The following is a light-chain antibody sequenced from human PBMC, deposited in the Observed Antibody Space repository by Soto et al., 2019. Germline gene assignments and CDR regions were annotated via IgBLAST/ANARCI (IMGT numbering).Light chain of an antibody. Sequence: QSVLTQPASVSGSPGQSITISCTGTSSDVGSYNLVSWYQQHPGKAPKLIIYEVSERPSGVSHRFSGSKSGNTASLTISGLQAGDEADYYCCSYATPRLFGGGTKLTVL. V-gene: IGLV2-23*02. CDR2: EVS. CDR3: CSYATPRL. J-gene: IGLJ2*01. CDR1: SSDVGSYNL.